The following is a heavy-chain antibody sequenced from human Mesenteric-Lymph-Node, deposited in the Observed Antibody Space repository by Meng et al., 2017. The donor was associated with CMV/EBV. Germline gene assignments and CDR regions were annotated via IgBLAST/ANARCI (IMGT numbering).Heavy chain of an antibody. CDR3: ARSWLLHKYYFDY. J-gene: IGHJ4*02. Sequence: GGSLRLSCQGSGYSFTSYWIGWVRQMPGKGLEWMGIIYPGDSDTRYSPSFQGQVTISADKSISTAYLQWSSLKASDTAIYYCARSWLLHKYYFDYWGQGTLVTVSS. V-gene: IGHV5-51*01. CDR2: IYPGDSDT. CDR1: GYSFTSYW. D-gene: IGHD2-15*01.